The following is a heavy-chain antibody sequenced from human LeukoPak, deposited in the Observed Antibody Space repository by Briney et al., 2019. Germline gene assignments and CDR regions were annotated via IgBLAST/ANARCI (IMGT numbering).Heavy chain of an antibody. CDR3: AKDGIFGVVTPPYYFDY. CDR2: ISGSGGST. D-gene: IGHD3-3*01. J-gene: IGHJ4*02. Sequence: GGSLTLTCAASGFSISSYALSWIRQAPGKGLEWVSDISGSGGSTYYADSVKGRFTISRDNSKNPLYLQMNTLRAQDTAVYYCAKDGIFGVVTPPYYFDYWGQGTLVTVSS. CDR1: GFSISSYA. V-gene: IGHV3-23*01.